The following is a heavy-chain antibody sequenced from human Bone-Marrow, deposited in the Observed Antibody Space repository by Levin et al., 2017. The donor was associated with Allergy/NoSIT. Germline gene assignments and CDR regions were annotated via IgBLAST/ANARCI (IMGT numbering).Heavy chain of an antibody. Sequence: PGGSLRLSCATSGLTFSSSQFHWVRRATGKGLEWVSAIHTAGDTYYSDSVKGRFTISRENAKSSLYLQMNSLRAGDTAVYYCARAGLGAYYQFMDVWGKGTTVTVSS. D-gene: IGHD1-26*01. CDR3: ARAGLGAYYQFMDV. V-gene: IGHV3-13*01. J-gene: IGHJ6*03. CDR1: GLTFSSSQ. CDR2: IHTAGDT.